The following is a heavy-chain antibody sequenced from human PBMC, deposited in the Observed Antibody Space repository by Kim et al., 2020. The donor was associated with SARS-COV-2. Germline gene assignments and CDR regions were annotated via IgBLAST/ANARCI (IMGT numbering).Heavy chain of an antibody. CDR2: ISYDGSNK. CDR3: ARTGGYIAVAGAYFDY. CDR1: GFTFSSYA. Sequence: GGSLRLSCAASGFTFSSYAMHWVRQAPGKGLEWVAVISYDGSNKYYVDSVKGRFTISRDNSKNTLYLQMNSLRAEDTAVYYCARTGGYIAVAGAYFDYWGQGTLVTVSS. D-gene: IGHD6-19*01. J-gene: IGHJ4*02. V-gene: IGHV3-30*04.